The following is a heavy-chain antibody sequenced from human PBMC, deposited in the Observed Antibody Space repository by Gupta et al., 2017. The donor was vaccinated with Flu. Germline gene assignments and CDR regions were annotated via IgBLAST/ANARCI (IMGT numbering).Heavy chain of an antibody. J-gene: IGHJ6*03. CDR1: GFTFNTYG. CDR3: AREGAGYQRPGWYMDV. Sequence: QMQVVESGGGVVQPGRSLRLSCGASGFTFNTYGMHWVRQAPGKGLEWMAAISYDEKEKYYADSVKDRFIISRDNSKNALYLQMNSLTGADTAVYFCAREGAGYQRPGWYMDVWGKGTTVTVSS. CDR2: ISYDEKEK. V-gene: IGHV3-30*03. D-gene: IGHD2-2*01.